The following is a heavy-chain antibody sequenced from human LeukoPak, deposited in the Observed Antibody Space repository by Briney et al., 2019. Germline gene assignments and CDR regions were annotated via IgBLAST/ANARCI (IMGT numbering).Heavy chain of an antibody. Sequence: PGGSLRLSCAASGFTFSSYGMHWVRQAPGKGLEWVAFIRYDGSNKYYADSVKGRFTISRDNSKNTLYLQVDSLRAEDTAVYYCAKDGKKKWSSGDFDSWGQGTLVTVSS. J-gene: IGHJ4*02. V-gene: IGHV3-30*02. CDR2: IRYDGSNK. CDR1: GFTFSSYG. CDR3: AKDGKKKWSSGDFDS. D-gene: IGHD3-10*01.